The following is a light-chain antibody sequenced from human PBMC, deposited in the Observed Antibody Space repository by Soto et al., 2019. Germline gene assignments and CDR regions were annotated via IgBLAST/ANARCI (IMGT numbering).Light chain of an antibody. CDR1: SSNIGSNY. Sequence: QSVLTQPPSASGTPGQRVTISCSGSSSNIGSNYVYWYQQLPGTAPKLLIYRNNQRPSGAPDRFSGSKSGTSASLAISGLRSEDEADYYCSAWDDSLSGSDVFGTGTKVTVL. J-gene: IGLJ1*01. CDR2: RNN. CDR3: SAWDDSLSGSDV. V-gene: IGLV1-47*01.